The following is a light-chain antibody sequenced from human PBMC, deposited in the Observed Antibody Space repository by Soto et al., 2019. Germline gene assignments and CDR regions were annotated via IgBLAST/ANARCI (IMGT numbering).Light chain of an antibody. CDR3: QHYDGFPWT. CDR1: QNISNW. V-gene: IGKV1-5*03. Sequence: DIQMTQSPSTLSASIGDRVTITCRASQNISNWLAWYQQKPGKAPKLLIYKASSLEGGVPSRFSGSASGTELTRTISSLQPDDFATYYCQHYDGFPWTFGQGTKVEIK. J-gene: IGKJ1*01. CDR2: KAS.